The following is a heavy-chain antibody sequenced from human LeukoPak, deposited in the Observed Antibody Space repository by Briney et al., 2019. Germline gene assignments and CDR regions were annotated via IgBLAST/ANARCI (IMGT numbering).Heavy chain of an antibody. D-gene: IGHD6-19*01. V-gene: IGHV4-4*07. CDR3: ARTTGFTVVGGYYFDY. CDR2: IYFGGGT. CDR1: GDSMSRYY. J-gene: IGHJ4*02. Sequence: SETLSLTCNVSGDSMSRYYWSWIRQPAGKGLEWIGRIYFGGGTRYNPSLKSRVTMSVDTSKNRFSLNLSSVTAADTAVYYCARTTGFTVVGGYYFDYWGQGILVTVSS.